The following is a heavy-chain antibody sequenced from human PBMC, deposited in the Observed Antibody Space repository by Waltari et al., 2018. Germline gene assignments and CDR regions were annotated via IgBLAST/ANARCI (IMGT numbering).Heavy chain of an antibody. D-gene: IGHD5-12*01. J-gene: IGHJ3*01. CDR2: ISYSGST. V-gene: IGHV4-39*01. CDR3: ATYIGASIGTAAFDV. Sequence: VWIRQPPGKGPECTGTISYSGSTYTNPSLKSRVTISVDTSKNQYSLKLTSVTAADTAVYYCATYIGASIGTAAFDVWGQGTMVTVSS.